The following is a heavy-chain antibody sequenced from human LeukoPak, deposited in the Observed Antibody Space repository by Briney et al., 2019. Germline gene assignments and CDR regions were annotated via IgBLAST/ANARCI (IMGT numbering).Heavy chain of an antibody. Sequence: GESLKISCKGSGYSFTSYWIGWVRQMPGKRLEWLGIIYPGDSDTRYSPSFQGQVTISADKSISTAYLQWSSLKASDTAMYYCARQRTGDIAAQGYWGQGTLVTVSS. CDR3: ARQRTGDIAAQGY. J-gene: IGHJ4*02. V-gene: IGHV5-51*01. CDR1: GYSFTSYW. CDR2: IYPGDSDT. D-gene: IGHD6-25*01.